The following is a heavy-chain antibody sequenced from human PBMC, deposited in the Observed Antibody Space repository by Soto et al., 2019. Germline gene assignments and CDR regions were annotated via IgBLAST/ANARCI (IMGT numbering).Heavy chain of an antibody. J-gene: IGHJ6*03. CDR2: SSPILGIA. V-gene: IGHV1-69*08. D-gene: IGHD2-8*02. CDR1: GGTFSSYT. CDR3: AREFIDHRDYNYYYMDV. Sequence: QVQLVQSGAEVKKPGSSVKVSCKASGGTFSSYTISWVRQAPGPGLEWMGRSSPILGIANYAQKFQGRVKITEDQSASTAYMELSSLRSEDSAVYYGAREFIDHRDYNYYYMDVWGKGTTVTVSS.